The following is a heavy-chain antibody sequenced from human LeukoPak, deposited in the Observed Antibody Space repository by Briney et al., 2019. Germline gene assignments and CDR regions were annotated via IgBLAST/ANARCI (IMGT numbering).Heavy chain of an antibody. CDR1: GGSFSGYY. CDR2: INDFGST. D-gene: IGHD1-26*01. V-gene: IGHV4-34*01. CDR3: ARLSDSGGYLAKFDN. Sequence: SETLSLTCTVYGGSFSGYYWSWLRQPPGKGLEWIGEINDFGSTNYNPSLKSRVTISVDTSKNQFSLKLSSVTAANTAVYYCARLSDSGGYLAKFDNWGQGTLVAVSS. J-gene: IGHJ4*02.